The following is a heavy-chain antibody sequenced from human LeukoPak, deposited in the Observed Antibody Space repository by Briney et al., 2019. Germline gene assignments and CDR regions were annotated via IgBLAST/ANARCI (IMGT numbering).Heavy chain of an antibody. V-gene: IGHV3-23*01. CDR1: GFTFSSYA. CDR3: AREGQDLDH. D-gene: IGHD2-15*01. Sequence: GGSLGLSCSASGFTFSSYAMIWVRQAPGKGLEWASGISGSGGSISYAGSVKGRFTISRDTSKNTLYLQMNSLRAEDTAVYYCAREGQDLDHWGQGTLVSVST. J-gene: IGHJ4*02. CDR2: ISGSGGSI.